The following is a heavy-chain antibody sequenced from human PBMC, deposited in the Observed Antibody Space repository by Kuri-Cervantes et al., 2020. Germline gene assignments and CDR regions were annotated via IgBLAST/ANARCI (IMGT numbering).Heavy chain of an antibody. CDR1: GYTFTSYY. V-gene: IGHV1-46*01. J-gene: IGHJ3*02. CDR3: ARDTRPYYYDSNAFDI. CDR2: INPSGGST. D-gene: IGHD3-22*01. Sequence: ASVKVSCKASGYTFTSYYMHWVRQAPGQGLEWMGIINPSGGSTSYAQKFQGRVTMTRNTSISTAYMELSSLRSEDTAVYYCARDTRPYYYDSNAFDIWGQGTMVTVSS.